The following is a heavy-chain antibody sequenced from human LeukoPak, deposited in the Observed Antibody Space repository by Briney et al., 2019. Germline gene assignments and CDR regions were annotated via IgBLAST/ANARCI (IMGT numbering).Heavy chain of an antibody. J-gene: IGHJ5*02. CDR2: SSSSGSYI. CDR1: GFTFTSYR. V-gene: IGHV3-21*01. CDR3: ARTGYGVRSWFDP. Sequence: GGSLRLSCAASGFTFTSYRMNWVRQAPGEGLEWVSSSSSSGSYIYYADSVKGRFTISRDNAKNSLYLQRNSLRAEDTAVYYCARTGYGVRSWFDPWGQGTLVTVSS. D-gene: IGHD5-18*01.